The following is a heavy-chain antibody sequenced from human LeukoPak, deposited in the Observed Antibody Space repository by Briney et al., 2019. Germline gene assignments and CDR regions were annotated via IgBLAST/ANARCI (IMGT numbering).Heavy chain of an antibody. CDR2: ISPSGGST. J-gene: IGHJ5*02. D-gene: IGHD2-15*01. V-gene: IGHV1-46*01. Sequence: ASVKVSCKASGYTFTSNYMHWVRQAPGQGPEWMGVISPSGGSTTYAQKFQGRVTLTRDMSTSTDYLELSSLRSEDTAVYYCAREYCSGGSCYLVGWFDPWGQGTLVTVSS. CDR3: AREYCSGGSCYLVGWFDP. CDR1: GYTFTSNY.